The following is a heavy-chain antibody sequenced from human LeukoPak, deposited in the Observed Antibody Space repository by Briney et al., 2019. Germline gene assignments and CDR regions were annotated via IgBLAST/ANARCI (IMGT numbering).Heavy chain of an antibody. D-gene: IGHD6-13*01. V-gene: IGHV4-34*01. CDR1: GGSFSGYY. J-gene: IGHJ6*02. CDR2: INHSGST. Sequence: SETLPLTCAVYGGSFSGYYWSWIRQPPGKGLEWIGEINHSGSTNYNPSLKSRVTISVDTSKNQFSLKLSSVTAADTAVYYCARSRPIAAAVPFWYYYYGMDVWGQGTTVTVSS. CDR3: ARSRPIAAAVPFWYYYYGMDV.